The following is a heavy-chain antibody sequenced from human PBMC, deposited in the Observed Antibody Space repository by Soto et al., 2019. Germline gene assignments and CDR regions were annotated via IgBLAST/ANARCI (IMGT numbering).Heavy chain of an antibody. Sequence: SETLSLTCAVSGGSVSSGGYSWSWIRQPPGKGLEWIGYIYHSGSTYYNPSLKSRVTISVDRSKNQFSLKLSSVTAADTAVYYCAGGNYGDYANFDYWGQGTLVTVSS. CDR1: GGSVSSGGYS. CDR3: AGGNYGDYANFDY. V-gene: IGHV4-30-2*01. J-gene: IGHJ4*02. D-gene: IGHD4-17*01. CDR2: IYHSGST.